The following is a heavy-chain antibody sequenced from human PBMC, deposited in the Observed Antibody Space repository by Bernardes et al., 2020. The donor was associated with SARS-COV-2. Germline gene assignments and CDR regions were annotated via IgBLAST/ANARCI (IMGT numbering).Heavy chain of an antibody. J-gene: IGHJ6*02. CDR3: ARAQIVVVTEDSLYYYYYGMDV. CDR2: INHSEST. D-gene: IGHD2-21*02. Sequence: SETLSLTCAVYGGSFSGYYWSWIRQPPGKGLEWIGEINHSESTNYNPSLKSRVTISVDTSKNQFSLKLSSVTAADTAVYYCARAQIVVVTEDSLYYYYYGMDVWGQGTTVTVSS. V-gene: IGHV4-34*01. CDR1: GGSFSGYY.